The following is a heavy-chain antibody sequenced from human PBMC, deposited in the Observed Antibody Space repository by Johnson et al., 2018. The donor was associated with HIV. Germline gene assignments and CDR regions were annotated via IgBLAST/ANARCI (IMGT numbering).Heavy chain of an antibody. D-gene: IGHD3-22*01. V-gene: IGHV3-23*04. CDR2: ISGRVGNT. CDR1: GFTFSSYA. Sequence: VQLVESGGGVVQPGGSLRLSCAASGFTFSSYAMSWVRQAPGKGLEWVSAISGRVGNTYYANSVKGRFTISRDNSKNTLYLQKNSLRAEDTAVYYCAREVYDSSGDYYDSCDIWGQGTMVTVSS. J-gene: IGHJ3*02. CDR3: AREVYDSSGDYYDSCDI.